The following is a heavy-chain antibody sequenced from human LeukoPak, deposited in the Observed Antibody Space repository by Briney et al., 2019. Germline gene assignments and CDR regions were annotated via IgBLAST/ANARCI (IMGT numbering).Heavy chain of an antibody. CDR3: AKGADSSSIPEDY. J-gene: IGHJ4*02. CDR2: ISGSGGST. CDR1: GFTFSSYA. Sequence: GGSLRLSCAASGFTFSSYAMSWVRQVPGKGLEWVSSISGSGGSTYYTDSVKGRFTISRDNSKNTLFLQMNSLRADDTAVYYCAKGADSSSIPEDYWGQGTLVTVSS. D-gene: IGHD3-22*01. V-gene: IGHV3-23*01.